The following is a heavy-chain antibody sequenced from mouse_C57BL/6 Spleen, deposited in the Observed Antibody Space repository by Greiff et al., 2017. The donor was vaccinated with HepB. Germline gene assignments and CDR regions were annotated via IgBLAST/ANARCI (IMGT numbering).Heavy chain of an antibody. CDR2: ISSGGDYI. Sequence: DVMLVESGEGLVKPGGSLKLSCAASGFTFSSYAMSWVRQTPEKRLEWVAYISSGGDYIYYADTVKGRFTISRDNARNTLYLQMSSLKSEDTAMYYCTRDRGWVDYWGQGTTLTVSS. V-gene: IGHV5-9-1*02. CDR3: TRDRGWVDY. CDR1: GFTFSSYA. D-gene: IGHD1-2*01. J-gene: IGHJ2*01.